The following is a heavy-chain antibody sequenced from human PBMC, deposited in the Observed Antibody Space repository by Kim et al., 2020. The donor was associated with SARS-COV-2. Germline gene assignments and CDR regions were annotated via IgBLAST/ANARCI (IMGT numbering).Heavy chain of an antibody. CDR2: ITSSGSTI. D-gene: IGHD3-3*01. Sequence: GGSLRLSCAASGFTFSYYYMSWIRQAPGKGLEWMSYITSSGSTIYHADSVKGRFTISRDNAKNSLYLQMNSLRAEDTAVYYCARLIFGTYYYYYYYMDVWGKGTTVTVSS. CDR1: GFTFSYYY. CDR3: ARLIFGTYYYYYYYMDV. J-gene: IGHJ6*03. V-gene: IGHV3-11*01.